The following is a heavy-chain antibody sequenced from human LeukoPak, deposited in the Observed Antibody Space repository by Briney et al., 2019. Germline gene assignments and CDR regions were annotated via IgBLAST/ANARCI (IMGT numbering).Heavy chain of an antibody. CDR3: ARDRIVVVPAAGVSYYYGMDV. Sequence: PGGSLRLSCAASGFTFSSYSMNWVRQAPGKGLEWVSSISSSSSYIYYADSVKGRFTISRDNAKNSLYLQMNSLRAEDTAVYYCARDRIVVVPAAGVSYYYGMDVWGQGTTVTVSS. CDR2: ISSSSSYI. CDR1: GFTFSSYS. J-gene: IGHJ6*02. D-gene: IGHD2-2*01. V-gene: IGHV3-21*01.